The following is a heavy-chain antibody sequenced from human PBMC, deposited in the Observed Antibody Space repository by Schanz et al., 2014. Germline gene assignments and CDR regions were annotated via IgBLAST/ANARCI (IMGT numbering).Heavy chain of an antibody. CDR2: IWNNGVTK. CDR1: GFSLNTYG. D-gene: IGHD4-17*01. CDR3: ARPRCDYGEVDY. J-gene: IGHJ4*02. V-gene: IGHV3-33*01. Sequence: QVQLMESGGGVVQPGTSLILSCSVSGFSLNTYGIHWFRQPPGKGLEWVAVIWNNGVTKYYADSVRGRYTISRDRCQNTLYHRMSNLRAEDTAVYYCARPRCDYGEVDYWGQGTLVTVSS.